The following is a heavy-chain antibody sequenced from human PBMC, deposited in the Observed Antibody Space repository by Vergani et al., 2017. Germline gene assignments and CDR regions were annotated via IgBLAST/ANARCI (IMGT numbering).Heavy chain of an antibody. J-gene: IGHJ2*01. CDR2: IYYSGST. D-gene: IGHD3-22*01. Sequence: QVQLQESGPGLVKPSETLSLTCTVSGGSISSYYWSWIRQPPGKGREWIGYIYYSGSTNYNPSLKSRVTISVDTSKNQFSLKVSSVTAADTAVYYCARRGYYYDSSGYPDWYFDLWGRGTLVTVSS. CDR1: GGSISSYY. V-gene: IGHV4-59*08. CDR3: ARRGYYYDSSGYPDWYFDL.